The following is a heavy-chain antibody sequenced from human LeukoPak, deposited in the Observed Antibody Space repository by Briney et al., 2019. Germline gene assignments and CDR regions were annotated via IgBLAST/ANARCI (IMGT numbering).Heavy chain of an antibody. J-gene: IGHJ3*01. CDR1: GYTFTSYD. CDR3: AREGFDV. V-gene: IGHV1-8*03. CDR2: MNPNSGNT. Sequence: ASVTVSCKASGYTFTSYDINWVRQAPGQGLEWMGWMNPNSGNTGYAQTFQGRVTITWNTSISTAYMELSSLRSDDTAMYYCAREGFDVWGQGTMVTVSS.